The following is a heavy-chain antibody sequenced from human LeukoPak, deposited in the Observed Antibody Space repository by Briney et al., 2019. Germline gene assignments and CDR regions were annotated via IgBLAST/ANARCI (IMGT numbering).Heavy chain of an antibody. CDR3: ARAGRWLPGGYY. J-gene: IGHJ4*02. Sequence: SETLSLTCTIYGGSFSTYYWSWIRQPAGKGLEWIGRIYTSGSTNYNPSLKSRVTIAIDTSKNQFSLKLSSVTAADTAVYYCARAGRWLPGGYYWGQGTLVTVSS. D-gene: IGHD3-10*01. CDR2: IYTSGST. CDR1: GGSFSTYY. V-gene: IGHV4-4*07.